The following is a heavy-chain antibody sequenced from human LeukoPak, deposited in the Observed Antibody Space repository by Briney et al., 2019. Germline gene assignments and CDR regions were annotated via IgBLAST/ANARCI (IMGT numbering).Heavy chain of an antibody. CDR3: ARDQVGVGPTVDY. CDR2: ISSGSDHI. V-gene: IGHV3-21*01. J-gene: IGHJ4*02. Sequence: GGSLRLSCVASGFTFSSHSMNWVRQAPGKGLEWVASISSGSDHIYYADSVKGRFTISRDNAKNTLYLQMNSLRAEDTAVYYCARDQVGVGPTVDYWGQGTLVTVSS. D-gene: IGHD1-26*01. CDR1: GFTFSSHS.